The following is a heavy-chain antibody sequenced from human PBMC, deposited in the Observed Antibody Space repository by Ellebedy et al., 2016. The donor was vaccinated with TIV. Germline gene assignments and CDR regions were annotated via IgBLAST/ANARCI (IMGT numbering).Heavy chain of an antibody. CDR2: INPSGGST. V-gene: IGHV1-46*01. CDR1: GFTLTDYY. CDR3: TRVSVEVSSGNWHFDL. J-gene: IGHJ2*01. Sequence: ASVKVSXXASGFTLTDYYIHWVRQAPGQGLEWMGVINPSGGSTSYAQKFQGRVTMSRRTSTRTVYVELSSLTSEDTAVYYCTRVSVEVSSGNWHFDLWGRGTLVTVSS. D-gene: IGHD2-2*01.